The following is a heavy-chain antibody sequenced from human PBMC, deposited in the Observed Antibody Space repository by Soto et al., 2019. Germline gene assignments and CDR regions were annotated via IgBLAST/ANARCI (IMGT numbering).Heavy chain of an antibody. J-gene: IGHJ5*02. CDR1: GGSFSSNSAY. Sequence: RSLTCTVSGGSFSSNSAYWAWIRQPPGKGLEWIGTGHYIGSGYYNPSLKSRVTMSVDTSNNKFSLKLHSVTAADTAVYSCARAPSEWSFTVWWFDPWGLGTLVTVSS. D-gene: IGHD3-3*01. CDR2: GHYIGSG. V-gene: IGHV4-39*01. CDR3: ARAPSEWSFTVWWFDP.